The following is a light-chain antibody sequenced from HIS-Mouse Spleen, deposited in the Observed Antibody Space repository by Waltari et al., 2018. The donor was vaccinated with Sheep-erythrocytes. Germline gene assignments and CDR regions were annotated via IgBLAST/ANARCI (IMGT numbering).Light chain of an antibody. V-gene: IGLV2-23*01. Sequence: QSALTQPAPVSGSPGQSITISCTGTSSDVGSYTLVPWHQQHPGKAPKLMIYEGSKRPSGVSNRFSGSKSGNTASLTISGLQAEDEADYYCCSYAGSSTPWVFGGGTKLTVL. CDR2: EGS. CDR1: SSDVGSYTL. J-gene: IGLJ3*02. CDR3: CSYAGSSTPWV.